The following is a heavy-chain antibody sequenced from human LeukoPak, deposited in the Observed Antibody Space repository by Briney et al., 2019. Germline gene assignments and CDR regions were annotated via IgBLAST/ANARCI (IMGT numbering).Heavy chain of an antibody. J-gene: IGHJ3*02. D-gene: IGHD4-17*01. CDR1: GGSISSYY. CDR2: IYYSGST. V-gene: IGHV4-59*01. Sequence: SETLSLTCTVSGGSISSYYWSWIRQPPGKGLEWIGYIYYSGSTSYNLSLKSRVTISVDTSKNQFSLKVSSVTAADTAVYYCARNPTTVTTDDAFDIWGQGTMVTVSS. CDR3: ARNPTTVTTDDAFDI.